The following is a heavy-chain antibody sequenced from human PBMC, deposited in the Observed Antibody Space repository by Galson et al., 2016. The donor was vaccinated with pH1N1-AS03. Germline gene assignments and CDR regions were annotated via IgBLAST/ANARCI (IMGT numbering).Heavy chain of an antibody. D-gene: IGHD2-2*01. V-gene: IGHV4-61*02. CDR3: AREGCGARSTTGCYASGLGRRSYMDV. J-gene: IGHJ6*04. CDR1: GDSIRSDTYA. CDR2: VYPGLSS. Sequence: TLSLTCAVSGDSIRSDTYAWSWIRQPAEKGLEWVGRVYPGLSSNYNPSLKVRVTISVDTSKNQFSLMLRSVTAADTAVYYCAREGCGARSTTGCYASGLGRRSYMDVWGKGTTVTVSS.